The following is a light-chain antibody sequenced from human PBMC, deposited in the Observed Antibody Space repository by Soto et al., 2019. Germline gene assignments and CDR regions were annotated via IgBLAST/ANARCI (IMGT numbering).Light chain of an antibody. Sequence: DIQMTQSPSSLSASVGDRVTITCRASQSISSYLNWYQQKPGKAPKLLIYAASSLQSGVPSRFSGSGSGTDFTLTICSLQPEDFATYYCQQSYSTPLTFGGGTKVEI. CDR2: AAS. V-gene: IGKV1-39*01. J-gene: IGKJ4*01. CDR1: QSISSY. CDR3: QQSYSTPLT.